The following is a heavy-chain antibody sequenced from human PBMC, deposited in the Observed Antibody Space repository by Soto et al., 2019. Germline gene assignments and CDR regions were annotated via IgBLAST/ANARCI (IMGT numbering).Heavy chain of an antibody. CDR2: INAGNGNT. CDR3: ARGSGVVVITNFDY. J-gene: IGHJ4*02. CDR1: GYTFTSYA. V-gene: IGHV1-3*01. D-gene: IGHD3-22*01. Sequence: ASVKVSCKASGYTFTSYAMHWVRQAPGQRLEWMGWINAGNGNTKYSQKFQGRVTITRDTSASTAYMELSSLRSEDTAVYYCARGSGVVVITNFDYWGQGTLVTVSS.